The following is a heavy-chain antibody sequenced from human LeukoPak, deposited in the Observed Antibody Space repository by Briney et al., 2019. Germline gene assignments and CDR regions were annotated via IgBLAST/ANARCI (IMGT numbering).Heavy chain of an antibody. CDR2: MSHSGST. J-gene: IGHJ4*02. D-gene: IGHD1-26*01. V-gene: IGHV4-39*07. Sequence: SETLSLTCTVSGCSISSSSYYWGWIRQSPGKGLEWIGSMSHSGSTHYNPSLKSRATISVDTSKNQFSLKLTSVTAADTAVYYCARDRAGATSFDYWGQGTLVTVSS. CDR3: ARDRAGATSFDY. CDR1: GCSISSSSYY.